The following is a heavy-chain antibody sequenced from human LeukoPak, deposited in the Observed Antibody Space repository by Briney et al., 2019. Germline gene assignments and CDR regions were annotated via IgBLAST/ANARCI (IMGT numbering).Heavy chain of an antibody. CDR2: ISGSGGNT. CDR3: AKDFTSARGIYFQH. D-gene: IGHD3-10*01. V-gene: IGHV3-23*01. J-gene: IGHJ1*01. CDR1: GFTFSSSA. Sequence: PGGSLRLSCAASGFTFSSSAMTWVRQAPGKGLEWVSAISGSGGNTYYADSAKGRFTISRDNSKNTLYLQMNSLRAEDTAVYYCAKDFTSARGIYFQHWGQGTLVTVSS.